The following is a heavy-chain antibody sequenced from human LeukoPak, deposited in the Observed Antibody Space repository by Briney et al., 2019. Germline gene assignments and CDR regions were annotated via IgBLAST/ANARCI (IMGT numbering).Heavy chain of an antibody. D-gene: IGHD3-10*01. CDR2: IDWGDDK. CDR3: ARMGRGYGMDV. Sequence: ESGPALVKPTQTLTLTCTFSGFSLSTSGMRVSWIRQPPGKALEWLARIDWGDDKFYSTSLKTRLTISKDTSKNQVVLTMTNMDPVDTATYYCARMGRGYGMDVWGKGTTVTVSS. J-gene: IGHJ6*04. V-gene: IGHV2-70*04. CDR1: GFSLSTSGMR.